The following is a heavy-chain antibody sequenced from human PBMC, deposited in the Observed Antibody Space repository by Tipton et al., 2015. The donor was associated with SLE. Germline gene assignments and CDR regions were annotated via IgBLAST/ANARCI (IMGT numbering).Heavy chain of an antibody. CDR1: GGSISSYY. Sequence: TLSLTCTVSGGSISSYYWSWIRQPPGKGLEWIGEINHSGSTNYNPSLKSRVTISVDTSKNQFSLKLSSVTAADTAVYYCARGLVAAIWGQGTRVTVSS. J-gene: IGHJ4*02. D-gene: IGHD2-15*01. CDR3: ARGLVAAI. V-gene: IGHV4-34*01. CDR2: INHSGST.